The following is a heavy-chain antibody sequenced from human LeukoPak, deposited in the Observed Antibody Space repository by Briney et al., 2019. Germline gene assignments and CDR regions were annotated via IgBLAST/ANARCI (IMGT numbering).Heavy chain of an antibody. D-gene: IGHD5-18*01. CDR2: IKQDGSEK. V-gene: IGHV3-7*01. Sequence: GGSLRLSCAASGFTFSSYWMSWVRQAPGKGLEWVANIKQDGSEKYYVDSVKGRFTISRDNAKNSLYLQKNSLRAEDTAVYYCARGLYSYGSSVFDYWGQGTLVTVSS. CDR1: GFTFSSYW. CDR3: ARGLYSYGSSVFDY. J-gene: IGHJ4*02.